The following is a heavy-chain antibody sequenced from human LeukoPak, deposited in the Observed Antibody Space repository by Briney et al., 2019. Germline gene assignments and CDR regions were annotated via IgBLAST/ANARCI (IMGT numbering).Heavy chain of an antibody. J-gene: IGHJ4*02. CDR2: MNPNSGNT. CDR3: ARDGSKLVPAAIVDY. V-gene: IGHV1-8*03. D-gene: IGHD2-2*02. Sequence: GASVKVSCKASGYTFTSYDINWVRQATGQGLEWMGWMNPNSGNTGYAQKFQGRVTITRNTSISTAYMELSSLRSEDTAVYYCARDGSKLVPAAIVDYWGQGTLVTVSS. CDR1: GYTFTSYD.